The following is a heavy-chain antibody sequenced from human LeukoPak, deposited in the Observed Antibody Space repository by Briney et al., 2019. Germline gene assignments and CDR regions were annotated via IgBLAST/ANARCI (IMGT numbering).Heavy chain of an antibody. V-gene: IGHV3-9*01. J-gene: IGHJ2*01. CDR1: GFTFDDYA. CDR2: ISWNSGSI. D-gene: IGHD2-2*02. Sequence: GGSLRLSCAASGFTFDDYAMHWVRQAPGKGLEWVSGISWNSGSIGYADSVKGRFTISRDNAKNSLYLQMNGLRAEDTALYYCAKDIVVVPAAIWGDWYFDLWGRGTLVTVSS. CDR3: AKDIVVVPAAIWGDWYFDL.